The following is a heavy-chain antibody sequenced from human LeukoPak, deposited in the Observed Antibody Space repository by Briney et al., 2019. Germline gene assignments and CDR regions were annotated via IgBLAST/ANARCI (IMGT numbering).Heavy chain of an antibody. CDR1: GFTFSTYW. CDR2: IKQDGSEK. J-gene: IGHJ4*02. D-gene: IGHD6-13*01. CDR3: ARYSAGNDY. V-gene: IGHV3-7*01. Sequence: GGSLRLSCAASGFTFSTYWMSWVRQAPGKGLEWVANIKQDGSEKYYIDSVKGRFTISRDNAKNSLYLQMNSLRAEDTAMYYCARYSAGNDYWGQGTLVTVSS.